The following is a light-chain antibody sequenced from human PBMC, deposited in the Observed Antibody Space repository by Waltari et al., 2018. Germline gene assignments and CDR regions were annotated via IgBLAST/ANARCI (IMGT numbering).Light chain of an antibody. CDR1: QSIITW. CDR2: KAS. V-gene: IGKV1-5*03. CDR3: QQYYNYYT. Sequence: DIQMTQSPSTLSVSVGDRFTITCRASQSIITWLAWYQQKPGKAPKLLIYKASTLQSGVPSRFSGSRSGTEFTLTISGLQPDDFATYYCQQYYNYYTFGQGTKLEVK. J-gene: IGKJ2*01.